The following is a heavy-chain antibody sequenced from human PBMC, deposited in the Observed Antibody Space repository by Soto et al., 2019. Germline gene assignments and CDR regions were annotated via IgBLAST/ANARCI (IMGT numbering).Heavy chain of an antibody. V-gene: IGHV3-7*01. CDR3: ARTMVRGVKGGSDY. CDR2: IKQDGSEK. Sequence: VGSLRLSCAASGFTFSSYWMSWVRQAPGKGLEWVANIKQDGSEKYYVDSVKGRFTISRDNAKNSLYLQMNSLRAEDTAVYYCARTMVRGVKGGSDYWGQGTLVTVSS. J-gene: IGHJ4*02. D-gene: IGHD3-10*01. CDR1: GFTFSSYW.